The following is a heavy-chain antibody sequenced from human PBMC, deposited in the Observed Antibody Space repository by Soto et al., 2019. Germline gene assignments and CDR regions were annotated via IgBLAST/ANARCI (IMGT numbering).Heavy chain of an antibody. J-gene: IGHJ4*01. CDR3: ARQDGSGIYYFDS. Sequence: PGESLKISCKVSGYSFNFYWIAWVRHMPGKGLEWMGIIYPGYSDTRYSPSFQGQVTISVDKSINTAYLQWSSLKASDTAMYYCARQDGSGIYYFDSWGHGTLVTVS. D-gene: IGHD3-10*01. V-gene: IGHV5-51*01. CDR2: IYPGYSDT. CDR1: GYSFNFYW.